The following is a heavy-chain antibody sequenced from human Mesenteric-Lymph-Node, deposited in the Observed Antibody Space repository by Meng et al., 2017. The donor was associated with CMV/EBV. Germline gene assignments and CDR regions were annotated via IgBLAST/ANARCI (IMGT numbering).Heavy chain of an antibody. J-gene: IGHJ4*02. Sequence: KTSGYTFTSYYVHWVRQAPGQGLEWMGLINPSGGSTNYLHKFQGRVTLTRDTSTSTVYMDLSSLTPEDTAVYYCARPQYSSGWSPFYWGQGTLVTVSS. CDR2: INPSGGST. V-gene: IGHV1-46*01. CDR3: ARPQYSSGWSPFY. CDR1: GYTFTSYY. D-gene: IGHD6-19*01.